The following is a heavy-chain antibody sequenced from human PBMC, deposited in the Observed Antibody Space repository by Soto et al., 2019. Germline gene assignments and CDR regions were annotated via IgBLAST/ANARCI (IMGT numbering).Heavy chain of an antibody. CDR3: ARDRDTYYYGSGSYYGPYYGMDV. Sequence: GSLRLSCAASGFTFTKYAMAWVRQAPGEGLEWVSYISSSGSTIYYADSVKGRFTISRDNAKNSLYLQMNSLRAEDTAVYYCARDRDTYYYGSGSYYGPYYGMDVWGQGTTVTVSS. CDR2: ISSSGSTI. V-gene: IGHV3-11*01. D-gene: IGHD3-10*01. J-gene: IGHJ6*02. CDR1: GFTFTKYA.